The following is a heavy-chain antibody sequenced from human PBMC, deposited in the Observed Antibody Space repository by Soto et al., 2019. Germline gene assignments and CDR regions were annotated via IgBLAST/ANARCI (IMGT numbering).Heavy chain of an antibody. V-gene: IGHV1-69*06. Sequence: QVQLVQSGAEVKKPGSSVKVSCKASGGTFSSYAISWVRQAPGQGLEWMGGIIPIFGTANYAQKFQGRVTITADKSTSTAYMELSSLRSEGTAVYYCARGAGYSSSWYVRGSYYFDYWGQGTLVTVSS. J-gene: IGHJ4*02. CDR2: IIPIFGTA. D-gene: IGHD6-13*01. CDR3: ARGAGYSSSWYVRGSYYFDY. CDR1: GGTFSSYA.